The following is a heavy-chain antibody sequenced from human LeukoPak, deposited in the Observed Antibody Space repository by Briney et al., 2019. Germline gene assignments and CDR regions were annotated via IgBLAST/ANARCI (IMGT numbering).Heavy chain of an antibody. CDR3: ARDPIARVGDLGYYYYYMDV. CDR1: GFTFSNFW. D-gene: IGHD3-3*01. V-gene: IGHV3-7*01. Sequence: GGSLRLSCAASGFTFSNFWMSWVRQVPGKGLEWVANIKQDGSEENYVDSVKGRFTISRDNAKNSLYLQMNSLRAEDTAVYYCARDPIARVGDLGYYYYYMDVWGKGTTVTVSS. CDR2: IKQDGSEE. J-gene: IGHJ6*03.